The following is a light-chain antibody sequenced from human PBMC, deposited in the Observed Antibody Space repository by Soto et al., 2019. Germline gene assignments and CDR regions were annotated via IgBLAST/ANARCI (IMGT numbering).Light chain of an antibody. V-gene: IGKV1-5*02. CDR1: RSVDKW. CDR3: QQYYSLWT. CDR2: EAS. Sequence: DIQMTQSPSTLSASLGDRVTIICRASRSVDKWLAWYQQKSGKAPKLLIYEASHLQSGVPSRFGGSGSGTEFTLTINNLQPEDVATYYCQQYYSLWTFGQGTTVEV. J-gene: IGKJ1*01.